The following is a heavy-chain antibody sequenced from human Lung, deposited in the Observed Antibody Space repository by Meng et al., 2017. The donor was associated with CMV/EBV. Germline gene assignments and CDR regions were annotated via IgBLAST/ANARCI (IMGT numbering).Heavy chain of an antibody. D-gene: IGHD3-10*01. CDR3: ASKPDYYGSGSYYYYGMDV. CDR2: IYYSGST. Sequence: LXCTVSGGXISSGGYYWSWIRQHPGKGLEWIGYIYYSGSTYYNPSLKSRVTISVDTSKNQFSLKLSSVTAADTAVYYCASKPDYYGSGSYYYYGMDVXGQGXTVTVSS. V-gene: IGHV4-31*03. J-gene: IGHJ6*02. CDR1: GGXISSGGYY.